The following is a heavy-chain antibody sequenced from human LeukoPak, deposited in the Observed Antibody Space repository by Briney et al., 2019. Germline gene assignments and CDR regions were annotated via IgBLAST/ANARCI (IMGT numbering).Heavy chain of an antibody. J-gene: IGHJ4*02. D-gene: IGHD3-3*01. V-gene: IGHV1-18*04. CDR1: GYTFTSYG. CDR3: ARSPPYDFWSGYFLL. Sequence: ASVKVSCKASGYTFTSYGISWVRQAPGQGLERMGWISGYNGNTNYAQKYQGRVTMTTDTSTSTAYMELRSLRSDDTAVYYCARSPPYDFWSGYFLLWGQGTLVTVSS. CDR2: ISGYNGNT.